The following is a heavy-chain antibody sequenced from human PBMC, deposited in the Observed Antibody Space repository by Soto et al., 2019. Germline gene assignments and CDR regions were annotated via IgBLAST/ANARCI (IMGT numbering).Heavy chain of an antibody. D-gene: IGHD3-10*01. Sequence: EVQLVESGGGLVQPGGSLRLSCAAAGFTFSGRSMHWVRQAPGKGRVWDSGIDNAGTDSTYADSVKGRFTGSRESAKNTLYLQVNSLRVEVMAVYYCARGWFGPDVWGKGTTVTVSS. J-gene: IGHJ6*04. CDR2: IDNAGTDS. V-gene: IGHV3-74*01. CDR3: ARGWFGPDV. CDR1: GFTFSGRS.